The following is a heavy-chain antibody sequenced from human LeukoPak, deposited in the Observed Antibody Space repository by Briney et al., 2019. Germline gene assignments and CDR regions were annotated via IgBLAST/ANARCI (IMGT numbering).Heavy chain of an antibody. J-gene: IGHJ4*02. D-gene: IGHD7-27*01. CDR3: ARDLAWGAFDY. Sequence: HPGGSLRLSCAASGFTFSSYAMHWVRQAPGKGLEYVSAISSNGGSTYYANSVKGRFTISRDNSKSTLSLQMNSLRVEDTAVYYCARDLAWGAFDYWGQGTLVSVSS. V-gene: IGHV3-64*01. CDR2: ISSNGGST. CDR1: GFTFSSYA.